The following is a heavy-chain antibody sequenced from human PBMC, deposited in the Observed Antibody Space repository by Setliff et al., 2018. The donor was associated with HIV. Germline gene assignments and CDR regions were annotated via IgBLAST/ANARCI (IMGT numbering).Heavy chain of an antibody. CDR3: ARGPYYYDSSGPFDY. J-gene: IGHJ4*02. D-gene: IGHD3-22*01. V-gene: IGHV3-21*01. Sequence: PGGSLRLSCAASGFTFSGYSMNWVRQAPGKGLEWVSAISGSGGSTYYADSVKGRFTISRDNAKNSLYLQMNSLRAEDTAVYYCARGPYYYDSSGPFDYWGQGTLVTVSS. CDR2: ISGSGGST. CDR1: GFTFSGYS.